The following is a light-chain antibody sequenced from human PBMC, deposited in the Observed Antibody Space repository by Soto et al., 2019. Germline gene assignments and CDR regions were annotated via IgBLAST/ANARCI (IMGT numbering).Light chain of an antibody. CDR1: QSVTSTY. CDR3: QQRSNWPPWT. V-gene: IGKV3D-20*02. Sequence: SQSPGTLSLSPGERATLSCRAVQSVTSTYMAWYQQKPGQAPRLLIYATSFRATGIPDRFRGSGSGTDFTLTISSLEPEDSAVYFCQQRSNWPPWTFGQGTKVAIK. CDR2: ATS. J-gene: IGKJ1*01.